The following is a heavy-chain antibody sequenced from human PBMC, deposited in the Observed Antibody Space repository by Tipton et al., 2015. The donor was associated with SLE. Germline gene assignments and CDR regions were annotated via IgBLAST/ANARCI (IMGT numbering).Heavy chain of an antibody. CDR3: ARSAVAGPYYFDY. CDR1: GFTFSSYW. Sequence: LRLSCAASGFTFSSYWMSWIRQPPGKGLEWIGSIYHSGSTYYNPSLKSRVTISVDTSKNQFSLKLSSVTAADTAVYYCARSAVAGPYYFDYWGQGTLVTVSS. D-gene: IGHD6-19*01. V-gene: IGHV4-38-2*01. J-gene: IGHJ4*02. CDR2: IYHSGST.